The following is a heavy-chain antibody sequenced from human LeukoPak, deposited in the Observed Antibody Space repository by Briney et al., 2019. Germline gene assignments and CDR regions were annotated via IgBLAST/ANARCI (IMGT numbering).Heavy chain of an antibody. CDR3: ARDRGSYIPDAFDI. CDR2: ISSSSSTI. CDR1: GFTFSSYN. J-gene: IGHJ3*02. D-gene: IGHD1-26*01. V-gene: IGHV3-48*01. Sequence: GGSLRLSCAASGFTFSSYNMNWVRQAPGKGLEWVSYISSSSSTIYYADSVKGRFTISRDNAKNSLYLQMNSLRAEDTAVYYCARDRGSYIPDAFDIWGQGTMVTVSS.